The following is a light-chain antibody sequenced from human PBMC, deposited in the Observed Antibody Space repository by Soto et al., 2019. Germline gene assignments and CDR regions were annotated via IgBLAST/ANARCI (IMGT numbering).Light chain of an antibody. CDR1: NSDVGSYNR. J-gene: IGLJ2*01. V-gene: IGLV2-18*02. Sequence: QSALTQPPSVSGSPGQSVAISCTGTNSDVGSYNRVSWYRQPPGTTPKLLIYEVSNRPSGVPDRFSGSKSGNTASLTISGLQAEDEADYYCSSYTSSSTLVFGGGTKLTVL. CDR2: EVS. CDR3: SSYTSSSTLV.